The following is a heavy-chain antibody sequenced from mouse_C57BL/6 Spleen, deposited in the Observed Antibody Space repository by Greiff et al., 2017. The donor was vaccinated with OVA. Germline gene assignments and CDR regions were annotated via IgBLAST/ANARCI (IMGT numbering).Heavy chain of an antibody. V-gene: IGHV1-4*01. CDR3: ASITTVDY. J-gene: IGHJ2*01. CDR2: INPSSGYT. Sequence: QVQLKQSGAELARPGASVKMSCKASGYTFTSYTMHWVKQRPGQGLEWIGYINPSSGYTKYNQKFKDKATLTADKSSSTAYMQLSSLTSEDSAVYYWASITTVDYGGQGTTLTVSS. CDR1: GYTFTSYT. D-gene: IGHD1-1*01.